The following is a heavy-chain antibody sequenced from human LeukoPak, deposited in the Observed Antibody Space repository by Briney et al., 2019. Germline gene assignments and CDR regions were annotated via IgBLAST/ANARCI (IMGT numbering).Heavy chain of an antibody. CDR1: GFTFSIYG. CDR3: ARDGKNRGSYWGYYYYYMGV. D-gene: IGHD1-26*01. V-gene: IGHV3-30*03. CDR2: ISYDGSNK. Sequence: SGGPLRLSCAASGFTFSIYGMHWVRQAPGKGLDWVAVISYDGSNKYYADSVKGRFTISRDNSKNTLYLQMNSLRAEDTAVYYCARDGKNRGSYWGYYYYYMGVWGKGTTVTVSS. J-gene: IGHJ6*03.